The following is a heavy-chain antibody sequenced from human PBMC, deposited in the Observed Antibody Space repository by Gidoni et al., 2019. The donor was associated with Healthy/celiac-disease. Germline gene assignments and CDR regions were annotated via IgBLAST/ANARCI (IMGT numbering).Heavy chain of an antibody. V-gene: IGHV1-58*01. CDR2: IVVGSGNT. CDR3: AVGRLYDFWSYYYYYGMDV. Sequence: QMQLVQSGPEVKKPGTSVKVSCQASGFTFPTSAVQWVRQARGQRLEWIGWIVVGSGNTNYAQKFQERVTITRDMSTSTAYMELSSLRSEDTAVYYCAVGRLYDFWSYYYYYGMDVWGQGTTVTVSS. J-gene: IGHJ6*02. CDR1: GFTFPTSA. D-gene: IGHD3-3*01.